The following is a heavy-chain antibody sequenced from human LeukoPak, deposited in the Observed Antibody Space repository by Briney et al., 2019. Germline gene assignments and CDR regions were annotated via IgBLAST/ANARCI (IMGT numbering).Heavy chain of an antibody. V-gene: IGHV3-48*03. J-gene: IGHJ4*02. CDR3: ASSSWYALDY. CDR2: ISSSGSTM. D-gene: IGHD6-13*01. CDR1: GFTFSSYE. Sequence: GGSLRLSCAASGFTFSSYEMNWVRQAPGKGLEWISYISSSGSTMYYADSVKGRFTISRDNAKNSLYLQTNSLRAEDTAIYYCASSSWYALDYWGQGALVTVFS.